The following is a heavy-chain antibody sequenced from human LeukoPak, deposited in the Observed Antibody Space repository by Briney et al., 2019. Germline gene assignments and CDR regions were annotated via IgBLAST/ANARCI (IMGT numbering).Heavy chain of an antibody. CDR1: GGSVNSGDYY. CDR3: ARVLRHYDILTGYFVHAFDI. CDR2: IYYSGST. Sequence: SETLSLTCTVSGGSVNSGDYYWSWIRQPPGKGLEWIGYIYYSGSTNYNPSLKSRVTISVDTSKNQFSLKLSSVTAADTAVYYCARVLRHYDILTGYFVHAFDIWGQGTMVTVSS. V-gene: IGHV4-61*08. J-gene: IGHJ3*02. D-gene: IGHD3-9*01.